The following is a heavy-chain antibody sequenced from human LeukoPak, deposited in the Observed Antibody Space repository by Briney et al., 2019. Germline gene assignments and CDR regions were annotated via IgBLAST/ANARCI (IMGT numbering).Heavy chain of an antibody. CDR1: GGSFSGYY. CDR3: AGASGDYGGTKRYWYFDL. CDR2: INHSGST. D-gene: IGHD4-23*01. V-gene: IGHV4-34*01. J-gene: IGHJ2*01. Sequence: PSETLSLTCAVYGGSFSGYYWSWVRQPPGKGLEWVGEINHSGSTNYNPSLKSRVTISVDTSKNQSSLKLSFVPAADTAVYYCAGASGDYGGTKRYWYFDLWGRGTLVTVSS.